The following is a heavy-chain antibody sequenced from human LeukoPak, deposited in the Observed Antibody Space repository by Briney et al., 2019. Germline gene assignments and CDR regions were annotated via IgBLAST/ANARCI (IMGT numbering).Heavy chain of an antibody. D-gene: IGHD6-19*01. J-gene: IGHJ4*02. V-gene: IGHV4-39*07. CDR2: IYYSGST. Sequence: PSETLSLTCTVSGGSISSSNYYWGWIRPPPGKGLEWIGSIYYSGSTSYNPPLKSRVTISVDTSQNQFSLKLSSVTAADTAVYYCARNFSSGWFDYWGQGTLVTVSS. CDR1: GGSISSSNYY. CDR3: ARNFSSGWFDY.